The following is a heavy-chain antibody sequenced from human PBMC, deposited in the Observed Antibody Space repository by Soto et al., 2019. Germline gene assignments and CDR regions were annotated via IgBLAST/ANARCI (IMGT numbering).Heavy chain of an antibody. CDR3: ARDVAAAAP. CDR2: INAGNGNT. Sequence: APAEVCCXASGLTFTSSAMHWVRQAPGQRLEWMGWINAGNGNTKYSQKFQGRVTITKDTSASTAYMELSSLRSEDTAVYYCARDVAAAAPWGQGTLVTVSS. CDR1: GLTFTSSA. V-gene: IGHV1-3*01. J-gene: IGHJ5*02. D-gene: IGHD6-25*01.